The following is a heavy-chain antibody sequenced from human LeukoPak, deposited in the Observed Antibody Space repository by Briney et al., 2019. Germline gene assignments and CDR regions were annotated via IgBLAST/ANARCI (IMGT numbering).Heavy chain of an antibody. J-gene: IGHJ4*02. CDR2: IYYSGST. CDR1: GGSISSGDYY. Sequence: PSQTLSLTCTVSGGSISSGDYYWNWIRQPPGKGLEWIGYIYYSGSTNYNPSLKSRVTISVDTSKNQVSLKLSSVTAADTAVYYCARGAPGGNDYGDYWGQGTLVTVSS. V-gene: IGHV4-30-4*01. CDR3: ARGAPGGNDYGDY.